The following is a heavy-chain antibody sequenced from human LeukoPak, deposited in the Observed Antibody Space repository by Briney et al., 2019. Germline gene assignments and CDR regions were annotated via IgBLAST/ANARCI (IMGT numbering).Heavy chain of an antibody. Sequence: ASMKVSCKASGYTFTGYYMHWVRQAPGQGLEWMGRINPNSGGTNYAQKFQGRVTMTRDTSISTAYMELSRLRSDDTAVYYCARDFSSWFYFDYWGQGTLVTVSS. V-gene: IGHV1-2*06. J-gene: IGHJ4*02. CDR1: GYTFTGYY. CDR2: INPNSGGT. CDR3: ARDFSSWFYFDY. D-gene: IGHD6-13*01.